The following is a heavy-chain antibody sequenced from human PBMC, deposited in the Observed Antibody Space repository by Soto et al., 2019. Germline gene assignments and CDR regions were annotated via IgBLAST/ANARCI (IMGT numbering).Heavy chain of an antibody. Sequence: SETLSLTCAVYGGSFSGYYWSWIRQPPGKGLEWIGYIYYSGSTNYNPSLKSRVTISVDTSKNQFSLKLSSVTAADTAVYYCARAGETRSSCHDYWGQGTLVTVSS. D-gene: IGHD6-13*01. V-gene: IGHV4-59*01. CDR3: ARAGETRSSCHDY. CDR1: GGSFSGYY. J-gene: IGHJ4*02. CDR2: IYYSGST.